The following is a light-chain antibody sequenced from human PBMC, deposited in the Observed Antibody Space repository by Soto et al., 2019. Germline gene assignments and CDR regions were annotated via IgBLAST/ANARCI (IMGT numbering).Light chain of an antibody. J-gene: IGKJ1*01. CDR2: GAS. CDR1: QPVFIRY. CDR3: QQYNNWPWT. V-gene: IGKV3-15*01. Sequence: ETLLTQSPVTLSLSPGERATLSCMASQPVFIRYLAWYQQKPGQAPRLLIHGASTRATGFPARFSGSGSGTDFTLTISSLQSEDFAVYYCQQYNNWPWTFGQGTKVDI.